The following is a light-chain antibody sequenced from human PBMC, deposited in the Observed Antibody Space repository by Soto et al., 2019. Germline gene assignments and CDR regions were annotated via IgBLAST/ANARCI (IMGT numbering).Light chain of an antibody. CDR2: EVS. Sequence: QSALTQPASVPGSPGQSITISCTGSSSDVGGYNYVSWYQHHPGKVPKLMIYEVSNRPSGVSNRFSGSKSGNTASLSISGLQAEDEADYYCSSYTTSYTQVFGGGTKLTVL. CDR3: SSYTTSYTQV. V-gene: IGLV2-14*01. CDR1: SSDVGGYNY. J-gene: IGLJ3*02.